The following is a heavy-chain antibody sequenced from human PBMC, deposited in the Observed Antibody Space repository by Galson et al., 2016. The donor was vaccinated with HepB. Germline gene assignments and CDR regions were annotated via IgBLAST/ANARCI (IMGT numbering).Heavy chain of an antibody. CDR2: IRSTTYGATT. D-gene: IGHD3-22*01. J-gene: IGHJ4*02. CDR3: SRATKLYYYDISGYGY. V-gene: IGHV3-49*03. Sequence: SLRLSCAASGFTFGDYAMSWFRQAPGMGLEWVGFIRSTTYGATTEYAASVKGRFSISRDDSNSIAYLQMNSLKTEDTAVYYCSRATKLYYYDISGYGYWGKGTLVTVSS. CDR1: GFTFGDYA.